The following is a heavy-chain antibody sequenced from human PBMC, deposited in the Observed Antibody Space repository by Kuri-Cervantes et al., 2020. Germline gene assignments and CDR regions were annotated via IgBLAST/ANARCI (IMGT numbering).Heavy chain of an antibody. CDR3: ARGAHMFHYYFDY. J-gene: IGHJ4*02. V-gene: IGHV4-30-4*02. CDR1: GGSISSGDYY. CDR2: IYYSGGT. D-gene: IGHD3-10*02. Sequence: SETLSLTCTVSGGSISSGDYYWNWIRQPPGKGLEWIGYIYYSGGTNYNPSLKSRVTMSVDTSKNQFSLKLSSVTAADTAVYYCARGAHMFHYYFDYWGQGTLVTVSS.